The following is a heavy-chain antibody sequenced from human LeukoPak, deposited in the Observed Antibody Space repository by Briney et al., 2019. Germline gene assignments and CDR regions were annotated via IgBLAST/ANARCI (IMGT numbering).Heavy chain of an antibody. J-gene: IGHJ6*03. Sequence: PSETLSLTCTVSGGPISSGGYYWSWIRQPPGKGLEWIGYIYHSGSTYYNPSLKSRVTMSVDTSKNQFSLKLSSVTAADTAVYYCARAKWELLTVYYYYYMDVWGKGTTVTVS. CDR1: GGPISSGGYY. CDR2: IYHSGST. V-gene: IGHV4-30-2*01. D-gene: IGHD1-26*01. CDR3: ARAKWELLTVYYYYYMDV.